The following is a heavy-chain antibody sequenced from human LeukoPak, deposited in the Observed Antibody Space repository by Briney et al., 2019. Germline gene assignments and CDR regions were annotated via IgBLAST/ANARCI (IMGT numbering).Heavy chain of an antibody. CDR2: IYYSGST. CDR3: ARDGLGSAFDI. V-gene: IGHV4-59*01. Sequence: SETLSLTCTVSGGSISSYYWSWIRQPPGKGLEWIGYIYYSGSTNYNPSLKSRVTISVDTSKNQFSLKLSSVTAADTAVYYCARDGLGSAFDIWGQGTMDTVSS. J-gene: IGHJ3*02. D-gene: IGHD1-26*01. CDR1: GGSISSYY.